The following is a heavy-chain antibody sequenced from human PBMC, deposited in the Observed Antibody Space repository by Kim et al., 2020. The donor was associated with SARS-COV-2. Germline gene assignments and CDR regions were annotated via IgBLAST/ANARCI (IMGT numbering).Heavy chain of an antibody. V-gene: IGHV1-3*01. CDR2: INAGNGYT. D-gene: IGHD6-25*01. CDR3: ARRGSGHGLDV. Sequence: ASVKVSCKPSGYTFTTYAIHWVRQAPGQSLEWMAWINAGNGYTGYSQKLQDRVTLTRDTFASTVYMELSSLMSEDTAVYYCARRGSGHGLDVGGQGTTVTVSS. J-gene: IGHJ6*02. CDR1: GYTFTTYA.